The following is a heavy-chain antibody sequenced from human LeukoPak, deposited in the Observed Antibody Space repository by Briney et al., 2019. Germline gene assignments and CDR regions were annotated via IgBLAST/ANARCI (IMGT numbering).Heavy chain of an antibody. J-gene: IGHJ4*02. CDR1: GFTFSSYS. Sequence: GGSLRLSCAVSGFTFSSYSMNWVRQAPGKGLEWVSSISSSSYIYYADSVKGRFTISRDNAKNSLYLQMNSLRAEDTAVYYCARDLVVVVAATHDYWGQGTLVTVSS. CDR2: ISSSSYI. CDR3: ARDLVVVVAATHDY. D-gene: IGHD2-15*01. V-gene: IGHV3-21*01.